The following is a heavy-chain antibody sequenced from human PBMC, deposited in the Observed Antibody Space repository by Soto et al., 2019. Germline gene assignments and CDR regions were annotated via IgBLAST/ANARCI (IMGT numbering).Heavy chain of an antibody. D-gene: IGHD6-6*01. CDR1: GFTFSSYG. J-gene: IGHJ6*02. Sequence: GGSLRLSCAASGFTFSSYGMHWVRQAPGKGLEWVAVISYDGSNKYYADSVKGRFTISRDNSKNTLYLQMNSLRAEDTAVYYCARDVLSDLIAARLGDYYYYGMDVWGQGTTVTVSS. CDR3: ARDVLSDLIAARLGDYYYYGMDV. V-gene: IGHV3-30*03. CDR2: ISYDGSNK.